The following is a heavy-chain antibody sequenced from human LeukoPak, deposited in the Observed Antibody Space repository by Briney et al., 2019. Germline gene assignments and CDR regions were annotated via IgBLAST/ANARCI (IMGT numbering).Heavy chain of an antibody. J-gene: IGHJ4*02. CDR1: GFTFSSYW. Sequence: GGSLRLSCAAYGFTFSSYWMSWVRQAPGKGLEWVVNIKQDGSEKYYVDSVKGRFTISRDNAKNSLYLQMNSLRAEDTAVYYCARGFRGWYAEGFDYWGQGTLVTVSS. CDR3: ARGFRGWYAEGFDY. D-gene: IGHD6-19*01. V-gene: IGHV3-7*01. CDR2: IKQDGSEK.